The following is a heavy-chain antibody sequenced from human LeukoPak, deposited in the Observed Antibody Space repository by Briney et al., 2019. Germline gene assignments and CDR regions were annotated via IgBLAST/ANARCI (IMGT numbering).Heavy chain of an antibody. CDR1: GFTFSNYA. J-gene: IGHJ4*02. V-gene: IGHV3-23*01. CDR2: ISNSGGSA. CDR3: AKVVSDDAPAGNSPFDY. D-gene: IGHD4-23*01. Sequence: PGGSLRLSCAASGFTFSNYAMTWVRQAPGKGLEWVSSISNSGGSAPSAAPLKGRFTLSRDNIRTTLYLQMNGLRTADTAVYYCAKVVSDDAPAGNSPFDYWGQGTLVTVSS.